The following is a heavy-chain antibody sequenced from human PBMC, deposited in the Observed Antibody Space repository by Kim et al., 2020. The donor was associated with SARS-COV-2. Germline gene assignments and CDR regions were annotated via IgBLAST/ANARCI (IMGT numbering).Heavy chain of an antibody. D-gene: IGHD3-9*01. Sequence: GGSLRLSCAASGFTFSSYGMHWVRQAPGKGLEWVAVIWYDGSNKYYADSVKGRFTISRDNSKNTLYLQMNSLRAEDTAVYYCARGATGSPIDYWGQGTLVTVSS. CDR3: ARGATGSPIDY. V-gene: IGHV3-33*01. CDR1: GFTFSSYG. J-gene: IGHJ4*02. CDR2: IWYDGSNK.